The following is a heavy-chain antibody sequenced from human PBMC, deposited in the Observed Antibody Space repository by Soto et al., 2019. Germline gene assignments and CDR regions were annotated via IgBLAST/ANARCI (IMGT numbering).Heavy chain of an antibody. CDR3: ARQQWLYYYYGMDV. J-gene: IGHJ6*02. V-gene: IGHV1-18*01. CDR2: ISAYNGNT. D-gene: IGHD6-19*01. CDR1: GYTFTTYG. Sequence: QVQLVQSGAEVKKPGASVKVCCKASGYTFTTYGISWVRQASGQGLQWMGWISAYNGNTNYAQKIQGRVTMTTDTSTSTAYMELRSLRSDDTAVYYCARQQWLYYYYGMDVWGQGTTVTVSS.